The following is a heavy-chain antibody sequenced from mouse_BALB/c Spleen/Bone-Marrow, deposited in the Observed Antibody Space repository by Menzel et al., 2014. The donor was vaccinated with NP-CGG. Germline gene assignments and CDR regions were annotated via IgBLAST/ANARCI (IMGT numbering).Heavy chain of an antibody. J-gene: IGHJ4*01. D-gene: IGHD2-1*01. CDR1: GLTFTSYW. CDR3: ARDGNYRYAMDY. Sequence: VQLQQSGDELVKPGASVKLSCMASGLTFTSYWIHWVKQRPGQGPEWIGEINPSNGRTNYNEKFKRKATLTEDKSSSTAHMQLSSLTSEDSAVYYCARDGNYRYAMDYWGQGTSVTVSS. V-gene: IGHV1S81*02. CDR2: INPSNGRT.